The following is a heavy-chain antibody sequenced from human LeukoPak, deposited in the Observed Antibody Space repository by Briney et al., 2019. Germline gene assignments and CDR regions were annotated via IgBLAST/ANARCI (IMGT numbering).Heavy chain of an antibody. V-gene: IGHV4-38-2*02. J-gene: IGHJ6*03. Sequence: SETLSLTCTVSGYFISSCYYWGWIRQPPGKGLEWIGSIYHSGTTYYNPSLRSRVTISVDTSKNQFSLKLSSVTAADTAVYYCARDQPYTDVWGKGTTVTVSS. CDR2: IYHSGTT. CDR3: ARDQPYTDV. CDR1: GYFISSCYY.